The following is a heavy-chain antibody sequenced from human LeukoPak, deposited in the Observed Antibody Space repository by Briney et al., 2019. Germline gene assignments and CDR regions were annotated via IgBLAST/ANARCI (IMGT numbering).Heavy chain of an antibody. V-gene: IGHV4-34*01. Sequence: SETLSLTCAVYGGSFSGYYWSWIRQPPGKGLEWIGEINHSGSTNYNPSLKIRVTISVDTSKNQFSLKLSSVTAADTAVYYCARRAGTAFWWDWFDPWGQGTLVTVSS. CDR2: INHSGST. D-gene: IGHD1-1*01. J-gene: IGHJ5*02. CDR1: GGSFSGYY. CDR3: ARRAGTAFWWDWFDP.